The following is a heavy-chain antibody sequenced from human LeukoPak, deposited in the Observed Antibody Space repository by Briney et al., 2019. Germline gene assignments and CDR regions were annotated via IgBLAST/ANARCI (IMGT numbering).Heavy chain of an antibody. V-gene: IGHV1-8*01. CDR1: GYTFTSYD. J-gene: IGHJ5*02. CDR2: MNPNSGNT. CDR3: ARRGGCSGGSCPLRYWFDP. Sequence: GASVKVSCKASGYTFTSYDINWVRQATGQGLEWMGWMNPNSGNTGYAQKFQGRVTMTRNTSISTAYMELSSLRSEDTAVYYCARRGGCSGGSCPLRYWFDPWGQGTLVTVSS. D-gene: IGHD2-15*01.